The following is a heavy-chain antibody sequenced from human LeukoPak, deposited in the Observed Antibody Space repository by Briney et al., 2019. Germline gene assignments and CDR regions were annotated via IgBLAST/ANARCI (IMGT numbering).Heavy chain of an antibody. V-gene: IGHV3-23*01. CDR3: AKARYGDNISGGFDA. J-gene: IGHJ3*01. CDR2: ISVSGDRI. Sequence: PGGSLRLSCAASGFTFSSYAMSWVRQAPGKGLEWVSSISVSGDRIFYVDSVKGRFTISRDNSKNTLFLQMSSLRAEDTAVYYCAKARYGDNISGGFDAWGQGTMVTVSS. D-gene: IGHD4-17*01. CDR1: GFTFSSYA.